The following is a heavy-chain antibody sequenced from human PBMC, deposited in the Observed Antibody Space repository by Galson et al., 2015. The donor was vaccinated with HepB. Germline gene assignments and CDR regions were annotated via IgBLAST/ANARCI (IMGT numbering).Heavy chain of an antibody. CDR3: ARGGYSSSWYFSGYYYYGMDV. D-gene: IGHD6-13*01. V-gene: IGHV7-4-1*02. J-gene: IGHJ6*02. CDR1: GYTFTSYA. CDR2: INTNTGNP. Sequence: SVKVSCKASGYTFTSYAMNWVRQAPGQGLEWMGWINTNTGNPTYAQGFTGRFVFSLDTSVSTAYLQISSLKAEDTAVYYCARGGYSSSWYFSGYYYYGMDVWAQGTTVTVSS.